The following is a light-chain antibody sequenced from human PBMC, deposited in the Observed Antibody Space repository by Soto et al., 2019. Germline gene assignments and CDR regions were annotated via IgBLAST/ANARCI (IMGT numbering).Light chain of an antibody. CDR1: QGISSC. Sequence: DIQMTQSPSSLSSSVGDRVTITCRASQGISSCLASYQQKPGKVPKLLIYAASTMQAGVPSRFSGSGSGTDFTLTISSLQPEDSATYYCHQYSSAPLTFGRGTKVEIK. J-gene: IGKJ4*02. CDR3: HQYSSAPLT. V-gene: IGKV1-27*01. CDR2: AAS.